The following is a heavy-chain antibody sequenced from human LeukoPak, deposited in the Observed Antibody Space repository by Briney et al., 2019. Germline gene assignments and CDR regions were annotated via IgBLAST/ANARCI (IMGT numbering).Heavy chain of an antibody. D-gene: IGHD3-3*01. Sequence: PSETLSLTCTVSGGSISSSSYYWGWIRQPPGKGLEWNGSIYYSGSTYYNPSLKSRVTISVDTSKNQFSLKLSSVTAADTAVYYCASQVPGDFWSGYYYYYYYMDVWGKGTTVTVSS. CDR1: GGSISSSSYY. V-gene: IGHV4-39*07. CDR2: IYYSGST. CDR3: ASQVPGDFWSGYYYYYYYMDV. J-gene: IGHJ6*03.